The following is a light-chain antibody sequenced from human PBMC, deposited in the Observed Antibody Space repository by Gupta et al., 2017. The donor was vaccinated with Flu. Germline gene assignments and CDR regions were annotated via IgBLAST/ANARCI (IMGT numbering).Light chain of an antibody. J-gene: IGLJ2*01. CDR3: LAWYSNTAV. CDR2: QDT. Sequence: TCSGDKLENRYGCWYQQKPGQSPVVVMYQDTKRPSGVPERFSGSNSGNTATLTISGTQTMDEADYYCLAWYSNTAVFGGGTKLTVL. CDR1: KLENRY. V-gene: IGLV3-1*01.